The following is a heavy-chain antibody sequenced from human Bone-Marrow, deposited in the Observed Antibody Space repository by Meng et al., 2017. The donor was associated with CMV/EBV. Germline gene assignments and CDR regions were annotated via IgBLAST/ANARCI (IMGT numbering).Heavy chain of an antibody. V-gene: IGHV3-21*01. CDR2: ISSSSSYI. CDR1: GFTFSSYS. Sequence: GGSLRLSCAAPGFTFSSYSMNWVRQAPGKGLEWVSSISSSSSYIYYADSVKGRFTISRDNAKNSLYLQMNSLRAEDTAVYYCARDRVEYYDFWSGYYGSERRNWFDPWGQGTRVTVSS. J-gene: IGHJ5*02. CDR3: ARDRVEYYDFWSGYYGSERRNWFDP. D-gene: IGHD3-3*01.